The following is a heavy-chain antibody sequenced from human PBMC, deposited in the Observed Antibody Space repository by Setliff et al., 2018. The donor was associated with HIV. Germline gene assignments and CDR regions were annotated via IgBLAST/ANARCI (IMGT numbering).Heavy chain of an antibody. V-gene: IGHV4-39*07. CDR1: GGSINSNSYY. D-gene: IGHD5-18*01. J-gene: IGHJ4*02. CDR3: ARAGSYGWDY. Sequence: PSETLSLTCTVSGGSINSNSYYWGWIRQPPGRGLEYIGTIYYSGSTYYNPSLKSRVTISVDTSKNQFSLNLTSVTAADTAVYYCARAGSYGWDYWGQGTLVTVSS. CDR2: IYYSGST.